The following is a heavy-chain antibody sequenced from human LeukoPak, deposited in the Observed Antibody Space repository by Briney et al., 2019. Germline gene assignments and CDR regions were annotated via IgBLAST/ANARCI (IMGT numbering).Heavy chain of an antibody. CDR1: GGSISSYY. J-gene: IGHJ3*02. Sequence: PSETLSLTCTVSGGSISSYYWSWIRQPPGKGLEWIGYIYYSGSTNYNPSLKSRVTISVDTSKNQFSLKLRSVTAADTAVYYCARDSGQIYGSGSEPLFAFDIWGQGTMVTVSS. CDR3: ARDSGQIYGSGSEPLFAFDI. V-gene: IGHV4-59*01. D-gene: IGHD3-10*01. CDR2: IYYSGST.